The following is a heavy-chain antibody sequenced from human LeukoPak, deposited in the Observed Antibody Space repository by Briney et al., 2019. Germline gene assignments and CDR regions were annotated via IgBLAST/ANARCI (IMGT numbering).Heavy chain of an antibody. D-gene: IGHD1-7*01. CDR3: AKDEGLELRGYFDY. CDR1: GFTFSSYA. CDR2: ISGSGGST. V-gene: IGHV3-23*01. Sequence: GGSLRLSCAASGFTFSSYAMSWVRQAPGKGLEWVSAISGSGGSTYYADSVKGRFTISRDNSKNTLYLQMNSLRAEDTAVYYCAKDEGLELRGYFDYWGQGTLVTVSP. J-gene: IGHJ4*02.